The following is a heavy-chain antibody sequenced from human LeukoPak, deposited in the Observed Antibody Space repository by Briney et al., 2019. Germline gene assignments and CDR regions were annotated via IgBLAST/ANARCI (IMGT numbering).Heavy chain of an antibody. CDR1: GFTFSSYG. CDR2: ISYDGSNK. D-gene: IGHD3-10*01. CDR3: AKDRGTMVRGVISY. J-gene: IGHJ4*02. Sequence: PGRSLRLSCAASGFTFSSYGMHWVRQAPGKGLEWVAVISYDGSNKYYADSVKGRFTISRDNSKNTLYLQMNSLRAEDTAVYYCAKDRGTMVRGVISYWGQGTLVTVSS. V-gene: IGHV3-30*18.